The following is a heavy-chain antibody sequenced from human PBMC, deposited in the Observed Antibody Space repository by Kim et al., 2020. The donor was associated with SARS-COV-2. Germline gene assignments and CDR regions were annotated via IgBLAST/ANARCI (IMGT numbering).Heavy chain of an antibody. D-gene: IGHD2-2*01. Sequence: KYAQKFQGRVTMAKDTSTSTADMELSRLRSNDTAVYFCARVEVVPQAVLDVWGQGTTVTVSS. J-gene: IGHJ6*02. V-gene: IGHV1-2*02. CDR3: ARVEVVPQAVLDV.